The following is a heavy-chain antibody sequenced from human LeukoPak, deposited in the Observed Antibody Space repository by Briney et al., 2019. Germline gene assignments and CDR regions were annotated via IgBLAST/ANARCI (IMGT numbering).Heavy chain of an antibody. CDR2: INPNSGGT. CDR1: GYTFTGYY. V-gene: IGHV1-2*02. Sequence: GASVKVSCKASGYTFTGYYMHWVRQAPGQGLEWMGWINPNSGGTNYAQKFQGRVTMTRDTSIRTAYMELSRLRSDDTAVYYCAIGAGGRPYFFDYWGQGTLVTVSS. CDR3: AIGAGGRPYFFDY. D-gene: IGHD3-10*01. J-gene: IGHJ4*02.